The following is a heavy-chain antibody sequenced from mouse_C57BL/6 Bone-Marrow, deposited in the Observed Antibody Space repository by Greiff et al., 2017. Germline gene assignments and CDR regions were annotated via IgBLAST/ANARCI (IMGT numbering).Heavy chain of an antibody. CDR2: ISSGGSYT. J-gene: IGHJ2*01. V-gene: IGHV5-6*01. CDR1: GFTFSSYG. CDR3: ARHDPSYYFDY. Sequence: EVHLVESGGDLVKPGGSLKLSCAASGFTFSSYGMSWVRQTPDKRLEWVATISSGGSYTYYPDSVKGRFTISRDNAKNTLYLQMSSLKSEDTAMYYCARHDPSYYFDYWGQGTTLTVSS.